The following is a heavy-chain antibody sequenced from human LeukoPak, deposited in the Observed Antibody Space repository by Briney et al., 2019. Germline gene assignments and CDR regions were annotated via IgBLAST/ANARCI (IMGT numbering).Heavy chain of an antibody. CDR3: ARDWATALDY. CDR1: GFIVTSNY. V-gene: IGHV3-53*01. Sequence: GGSLRLSCAASGFIVTSNYMNWVRQAPGEGMEWVSVIYNGGGTSYADSVKGRFTISRDNSKSTLYLQMNSLRVEETAVYYCARDWATALDYWGQGTLVTVSS. CDR2: IYNGGGT. D-gene: IGHD5-24*01. J-gene: IGHJ4*02.